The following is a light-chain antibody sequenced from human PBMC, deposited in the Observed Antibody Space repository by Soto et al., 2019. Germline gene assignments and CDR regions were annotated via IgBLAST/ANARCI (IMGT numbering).Light chain of an antibody. CDR1: QSIRSY. Sequence: DIQMTQSPSSLSASVGDRVTITCRASQSIRSYLNWYQQKPDKAPQVMIYGTSSLQSWVPSRLSGSGSGADFTLTISSLQPEDFATYYCQQSYSTPYTFGQGTKLEIK. CDR2: GTS. V-gene: IGKV1-39*01. J-gene: IGKJ2*01. CDR3: QQSYSTPYT.